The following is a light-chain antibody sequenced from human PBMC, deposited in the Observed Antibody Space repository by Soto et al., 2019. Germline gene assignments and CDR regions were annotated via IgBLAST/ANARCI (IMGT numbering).Light chain of an antibody. Sequence: DIQMTQSPSSLSASFGDTVTITCRAGQDIDNSLAWIQQKPGKVPKSLVFGASILQSGAPSKFSGSASGRDFSLTINSLKPEDRGSYYCLQYKFYHFAFGPGAKV. J-gene: IGKJ3*01. CDR3: LQYKFYHFA. CDR2: GAS. V-gene: IGKV1-16*02. CDR1: QDIDNS.